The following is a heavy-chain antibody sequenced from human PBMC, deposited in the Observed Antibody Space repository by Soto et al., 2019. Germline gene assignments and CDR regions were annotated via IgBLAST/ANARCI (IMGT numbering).Heavy chain of an antibody. Sequence: QVQLQESGPGLVKPSQTLSLTCTVSGASIRSDIYYWSWIRQPPGKGLEWIGYIFYSGRSHYNPSLMSRLTKSLGSSKNQFALKLSSVTAADTAVYFCARTMYDDILTGDPLGDAYYHGMDVWGQGTTVTVS. V-gene: IGHV4-30-4*01. CDR2: IFYSGRS. D-gene: IGHD3-9*01. CDR1: GASIRSDIYY. CDR3: ARTMYDDILTGDPLGDAYYHGMDV. J-gene: IGHJ6*02.